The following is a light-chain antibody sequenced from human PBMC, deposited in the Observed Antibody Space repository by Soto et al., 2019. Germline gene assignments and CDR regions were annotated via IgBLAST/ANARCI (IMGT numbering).Light chain of an antibody. CDR3: QQYNSYSWT. J-gene: IGKJ5*01. CDR2: GAS. Sequence: ESQSPQSPPPLSVSVADRVTSSYRASQSISSRLAWYQQKPGKAPKLLFYGASSVDSGLPSRFSGSGSGTEFTLTISSLQADDFAVYYCQQYNSYSWTFGQGTRLEIK. CDR1: QSISSR. V-gene: IGKV1-5*01.